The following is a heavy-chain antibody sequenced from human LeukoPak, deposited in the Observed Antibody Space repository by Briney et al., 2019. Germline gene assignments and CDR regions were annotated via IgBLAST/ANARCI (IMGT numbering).Heavy chain of an antibody. CDR2: IYYSGGT. D-gene: IGHD3-10*01. V-gene: IGHV4-59*02. J-gene: IGHJ5*02. CDR1: GGSVSTDY. Sequence: SETLSLTCAVSGGSVSTDYWSWIRQPPGKGLEWIGCIYYSGGTNYNPSLQSRVTISVDKSKNQFSLKLTSVTAADTAVYYCARGGSWFDPWGQGTLVTVSS. CDR3: ARGGSWFDP.